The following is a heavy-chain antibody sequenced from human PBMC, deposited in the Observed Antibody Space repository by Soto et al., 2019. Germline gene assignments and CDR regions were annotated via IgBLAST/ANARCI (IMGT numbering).Heavy chain of an antibody. CDR2: INHSGST. CDR1: GGSFSGYY. J-gene: IGHJ4*02. CDR3: ARGRFDCRGGSCPDLDY. D-gene: IGHD2-15*01. Sequence: SETLSLTCAVYGGSFSGYYWSWIRQPPGKGPEWIGEINHSGSTNYNPSLKSRVTISVDTSKNQFSLKLSSVTAADTAVYYCARGRFDCRGGSCPDLDYWGRGTLVTVSS. V-gene: IGHV4-34*01.